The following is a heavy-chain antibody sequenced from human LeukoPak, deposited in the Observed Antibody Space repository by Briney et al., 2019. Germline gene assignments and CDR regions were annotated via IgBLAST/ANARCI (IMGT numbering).Heavy chain of an antibody. CDR3: ATRTLTYWYFDL. CDR2: IYYSGST. V-gene: IGHV4-59*01. J-gene: IGHJ2*01. Sequence: PSETLSLTCTVSGGSISTYYWSLIRQPPGKGLEWIGYIYYSGSTNYNPSLKSRVTISVDTSKNQFSLKLSSVTAADTAVYYCATRTLTYWYFDLWGRGTLVTVSS. D-gene: IGHD1-14*01. CDR1: GGSISTYY.